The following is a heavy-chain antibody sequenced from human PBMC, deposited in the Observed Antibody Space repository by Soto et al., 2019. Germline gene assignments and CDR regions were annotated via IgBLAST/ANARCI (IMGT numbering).Heavy chain of an antibody. CDR3: ARLEGLATISYYFDF. J-gene: IGHJ4*02. V-gene: IGHV4-39*01. CDR1: DGSIISVKYH. Sequence: PSVPLSLSCSVSDGSIISVKYHWVWIRQPPGKGLEWIGSIYYRGNAYYNPSLQTRVTTSLDKSRSQFSLKLNSVTAADSAVYFCARLEGLATISYYFDFWGPGALVTVSS. D-gene: IGHD3-9*01. CDR2: IYYRGNA.